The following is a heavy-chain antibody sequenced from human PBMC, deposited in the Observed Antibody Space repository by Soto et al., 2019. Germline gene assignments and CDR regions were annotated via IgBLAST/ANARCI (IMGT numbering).Heavy chain of an antibody. D-gene: IGHD5-18*01. CDR3: ARNSYGALYYYYGMDV. J-gene: IGHJ6*02. V-gene: IGHV4-31*01. Sequence: QVQLQESGPGLVKPSQTLSLTCTVSGGSISSGGYYWSWIRQHPGKGLEWIGYIYYSGRTYYNPSLKSQVTISVDTSKNQFSLKLSSVTAADTAVYYCARNSYGALYYYYGMDVWGQGTTVTVSS. CDR2: IYYSGRT. CDR1: GGSISSGGYY.